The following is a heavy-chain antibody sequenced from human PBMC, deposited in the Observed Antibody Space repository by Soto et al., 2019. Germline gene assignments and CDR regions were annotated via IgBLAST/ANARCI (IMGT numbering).Heavy chain of an antibody. CDR1: GFTFITYS. J-gene: IGHJ3*02. CDR2: ISSSGSTI. D-gene: IGHD3-10*01. Sequence: GGSLRLSCAVSGFTFITYSMNWVRQAPEKGLEWVSYISSSGSTIYYADSVKGRFTISRDNSKNTLYLQMNSLRAEDTAVYYCAKKNRGRGSGSYWGDAFDIWGQGTMVTVSS. V-gene: IGHV3-48*01. CDR3: AKKNRGRGSGSYWGDAFDI.